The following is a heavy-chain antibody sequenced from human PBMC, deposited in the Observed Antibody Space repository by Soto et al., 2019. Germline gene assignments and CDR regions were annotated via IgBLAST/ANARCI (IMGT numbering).Heavy chain of an antibody. CDR1: GGSVSTSPSY. Sequence: SETLSLTCSVAGGSVSTSPSYWNWIRQPPGKGLEWIGYVFYSGSTNYNPSLESRVTISLDISKNEFSLKLRSVTAADTAVYYCVRDQIVTYKFGVVTPKYYYYGMDVWAQGTTVTVSS. V-gene: IGHV4-61*01. J-gene: IGHJ6*02. D-gene: IGHD3-3*01. CDR2: VFYSGST. CDR3: VRDQIVTYKFGVVTPKYYYYGMDV.